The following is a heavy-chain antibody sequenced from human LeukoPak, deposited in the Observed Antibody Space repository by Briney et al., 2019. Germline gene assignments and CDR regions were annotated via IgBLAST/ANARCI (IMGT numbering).Heavy chain of an antibody. CDR2: ICSGGST. CDR3: ARGYSYGASGFDY. D-gene: IGHD5-18*01. J-gene: IGHJ4*02. CDR1: GFTVSSNY. V-gene: IGHV3-66*01. Sequence: GGSLRLSCATSGFTVSSNYISWVRQAPGKGLEWVSVICSGGSTDYAESVKGRFTISRDNLKNTLYLQMNSLRAEDTAVYYCARGYSYGASGFDYWGQGTLVTVSS.